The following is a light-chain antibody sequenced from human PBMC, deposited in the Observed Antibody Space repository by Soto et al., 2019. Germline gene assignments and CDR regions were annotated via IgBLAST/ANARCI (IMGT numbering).Light chain of an antibody. CDR3: SSFTSSSTLYV. J-gene: IGLJ1*01. CDR2: EVS. V-gene: IGLV2-14*01. Sequence: QSALTQPASVSGSPGQSITISCTGTSSDVGGYNYVSWHQQHPGKGPKLMIYEVSNRPSGVSNRFSGSKSGNTASLTISGLQAEYEADYYCSSFTSSSTLYVFGTGTKLTVL. CDR1: SSDVGGYNY.